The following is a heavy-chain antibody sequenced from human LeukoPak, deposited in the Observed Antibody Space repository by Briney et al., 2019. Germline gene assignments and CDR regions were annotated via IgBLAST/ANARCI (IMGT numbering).Heavy chain of an antibody. CDR3: AKDTVKVTTIRRVPHYMDV. CDR2: ISYDGSNK. D-gene: IGHD5-12*01. J-gene: IGHJ6*03. V-gene: IGHV3-30*18. Sequence: GGSLRLSCAASGFTFSSYGMHWVRQAPGKGLEWVAVISYDGSNKYYADSVKGRFIISRDNSKNTLYLQMNSLRAEDTAVYYCAKDTVKVTTIRRVPHYMDVWGKGTTVTISS. CDR1: GFTFSSYG.